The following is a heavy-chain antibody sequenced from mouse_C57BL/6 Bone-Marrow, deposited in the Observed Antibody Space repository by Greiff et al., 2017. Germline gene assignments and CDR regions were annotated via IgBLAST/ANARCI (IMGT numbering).Heavy chain of an antibody. V-gene: IGHV1-55*01. Sequence: VQLQQPGAELVKPGASVKMSCKASGYTFTSYWITWVKQRPGQGLEWIGDIYPGSGSTNYNEKFKSKATLTVDTSSSTAYIKLRSLTSEDSAVYYCARQLRLVGFAYWGQGTLVTVSA. CDR2: IYPGSGST. D-gene: IGHD3-2*02. CDR3: ARQLRLVGFAY. CDR1: GYTFTSYW. J-gene: IGHJ3*01.